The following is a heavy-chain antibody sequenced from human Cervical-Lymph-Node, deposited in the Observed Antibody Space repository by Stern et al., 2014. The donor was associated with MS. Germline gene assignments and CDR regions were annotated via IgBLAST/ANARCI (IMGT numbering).Heavy chain of an antibody. D-gene: IGHD2-15*01. CDR3: ARDLYCSGGSCYYDYYYYGMDV. J-gene: IGHJ6*02. CDR1: GFTFSDYY. Sequence: MQLVESGGGLVKPGGSLRLSCAASGFTFSDYYMRWIRQAPGQGLEWVSYISSNDGTLYYADSVKGRFTISRDNAKNSLYLQMNSLRAEDTAVYYCARDLYCSGGSCYYDYYYYGMDVWGQGTTVTVSS. V-gene: IGHV3-11*01. CDR2: ISSNDGTL.